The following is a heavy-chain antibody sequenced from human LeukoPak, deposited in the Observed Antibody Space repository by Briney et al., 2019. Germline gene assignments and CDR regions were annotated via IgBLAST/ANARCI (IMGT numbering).Heavy chain of an antibody. V-gene: IGHV4-39*07. CDR3: ARPHRRDGYKTRGYYFDY. CDR1: GGSISSSSYY. J-gene: IGHJ4*02. Sequence: SETLSLTCTVSGGSISSSSYYRGWIRQPPGKGLEWIGSIYYSGSTYYNPSLKSRVTISVDTSKNQLSLKLSSVTAADTAVYYCARPHRRDGYKTRGYYFDYWGQGTLVTVSS. D-gene: IGHD5-24*01. CDR2: IYYSGST.